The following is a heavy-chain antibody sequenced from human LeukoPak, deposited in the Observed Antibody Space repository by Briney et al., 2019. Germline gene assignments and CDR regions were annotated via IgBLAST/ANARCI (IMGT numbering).Heavy chain of an antibody. J-gene: IGHJ3*02. Sequence: GGSLRLSCAAFGFTFSNYWMTWVRQVPGKGLEWVASIKEDGSDRYNVDSVKGRFTISRDNAKNSLSLQMSSLRAEDTAVYYCASTLTFDNWGLGILVTVSS. CDR1: GFTFSNYW. CDR3: ASTLTFDN. CDR2: IKEDGSDR. V-gene: IGHV3-7*01.